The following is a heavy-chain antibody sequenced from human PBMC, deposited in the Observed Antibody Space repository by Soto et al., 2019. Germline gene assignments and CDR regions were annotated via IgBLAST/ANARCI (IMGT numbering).Heavy chain of an antibody. D-gene: IGHD3-10*01. CDR2: IYYSGST. J-gene: IGHJ5*02. CDR3: ARVADYYGSGSWWFDP. V-gene: IGHV4-31*03. CDR1: GGSISSGGYY. Sequence: TLSLTCTVSGGSISSGGYYWSWIRQHPGKGLEWIGYIYYSGSTYYNPSLKSRVTISVDTSKNQFSLKLSSVTAADTAVYYCARVADYYGSGSWWFDPWGQGTLVTVSS.